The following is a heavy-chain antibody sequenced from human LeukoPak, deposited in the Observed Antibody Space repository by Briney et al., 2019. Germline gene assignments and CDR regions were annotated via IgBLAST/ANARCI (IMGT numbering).Heavy chain of an antibody. J-gene: IGHJ4*02. CDR3: ASPYYYDSSGYYPLDY. D-gene: IGHD3-22*01. CDR2: ISYDGSNK. CDR1: GFTFSSYG. Sequence: PGGSLRLSCAASGFTFSSYGIHWVRQAPGKGLEWVAVISYDGSNKYYADSVKGRFTISRDNSKNTLYLQMNSLRAEDTAVYYCASPYYYDSSGYYPLDYWGQGTLVTVSS. V-gene: IGHV3-30*19.